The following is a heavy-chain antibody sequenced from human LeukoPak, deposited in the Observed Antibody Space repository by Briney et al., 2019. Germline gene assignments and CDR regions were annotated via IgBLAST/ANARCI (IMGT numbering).Heavy chain of an antibody. Sequence: ASVNVSCKASGYTFTSYAMHWVRQAPGQRLEWMGWINDGNGNTKYSQKFQGRVTVTRDTSASTAYMELNSLRSEDTAVYYCARDPGGGWSSPDYWGQGTLVTVSS. CDR2: INDGNGNT. V-gene: IGHV1-3*01. D-gene: IGHD6-19*01. CDR3: ARDPGGGWSSPDY. J-gene: IGHJ4*02. CDR1: GYTFTSYA.